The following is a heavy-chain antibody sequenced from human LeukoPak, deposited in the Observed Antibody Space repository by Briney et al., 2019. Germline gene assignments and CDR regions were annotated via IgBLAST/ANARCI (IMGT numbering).Heavy chain of an antibody. J-gene: IGHJ4*02. V-gene: IGHV3-30*02. D-gene: IGHD6-19*01. CDR3: AKDVGSGWLYYFDY. CDR2: IRYGGSNK. Sequence: GGSLRLSCAASGFTFSSYGMHWVRQAPGKGLEWVAFIRYGGSNKYYADSVKGRFTISRDNSKNTLYLQMNSLRAEDTAVYYCAKDVGSGWLYYFDYWGQGTLVTVSS. CDR1: GFTFSSYG.